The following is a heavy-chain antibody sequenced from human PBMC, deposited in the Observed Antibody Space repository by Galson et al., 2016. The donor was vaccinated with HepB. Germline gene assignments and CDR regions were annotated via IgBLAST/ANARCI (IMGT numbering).Heavy chain of an antibody. CDR2: IYPDDSDT. J-gene: IGHJ4*02. CDR1: GYNFSSYW. V-gene: IGHV5-51*01. D-gene: IGHD3-16*01. Sequence: QSGAEVKKPGESLKISCKGSGYNFSSYWIGWVRQMPGKGLEWMGIIYPDDSDTRYDPSFQGQVTISADKSISTAYLQWSSLKASETAMYYCSRQDLGAITHIDFWGLGTLVAVSS. CDR3: SRQDLGAITHIDF.